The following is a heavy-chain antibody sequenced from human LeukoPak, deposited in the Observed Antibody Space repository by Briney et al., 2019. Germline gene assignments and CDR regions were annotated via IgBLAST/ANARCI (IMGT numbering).Heavy chain of an antibody. V-gene: IGHV3-23*01. Sequence: GGSLRLSCAASGFTFSGYDMSWVRQAPGKGLEWASAISGSGGSTYYADSVKGRFTISRDNAKNSLYLQMNSLRAEDTAVYYCARSRNQLAAFDIWGQGTMVTVSS. J-gene: IGHJ3*02. CDR1: GFTFSGYD. D-gene: IGHD1-14*01. CDR2: ISGSGGST. CDR3: ARSRNQLAAFDI.